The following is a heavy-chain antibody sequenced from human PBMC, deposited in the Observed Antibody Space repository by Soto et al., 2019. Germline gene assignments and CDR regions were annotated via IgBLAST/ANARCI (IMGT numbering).Heavy chain of an antibody. CDR3: ARGDIVLMVYASYYYYGMDV. V-gene: IGHV1-3*01. CDR2: INAGNGNT. CDR1: GYTFTSYA. Sequence: GASVKVSCKASGYTFTSYAMHWVRQAPGQRLEWMGWINAGNGNTKYSQKFQGRVTITRDTSASTACMELSSLRSEDTAVYYCARGDIVLMVYASYYYYGMDVWGQGTTVTVSS. J-gene: IGHJ6*02. D-gene: IGHD2-8*01.